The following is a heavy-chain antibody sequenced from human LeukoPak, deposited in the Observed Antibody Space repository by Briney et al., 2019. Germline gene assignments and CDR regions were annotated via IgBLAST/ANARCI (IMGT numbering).Heavy chain of an antibody. CDR3: ARGQPGHNSDYYGMDV. V-gene: IGHV1-46*01. CDR2: IYPSDGST. J-gene: IGHJ6*02. D-gene: IGHD5-24*01. Sequence: ASVKVSCKASGYTFTSNYIHWVRQAPGQGLEWMGMIYPSDGSTSRAQKFQGRVTMTRDKSTSTVYMELSSLRSEDTAVYYCARGQPGHNSDYYGMDVWGQGTTVTVSS. CDR1: GYTFTSNY.